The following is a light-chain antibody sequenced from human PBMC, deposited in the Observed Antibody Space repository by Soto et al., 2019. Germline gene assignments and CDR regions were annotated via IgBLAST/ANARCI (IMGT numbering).Light chain of an antibody. CDR2: EVS. J-gene: IGLJ1*01. CDR3: SSYTSSSNYV. V-gene: IGLV2-14*01. CDR1: SSNIGGNS. Sequence: QSVLTQPPSVSAAPGQKVTISCSGSSSNIGGNSVSWYQQHPGKAPKLMIYEVSNRPSGVSNRFSGSKSGNTASLTISGLQAEDEADYYCSSYTSSSNYVFGTGTKVTVL.